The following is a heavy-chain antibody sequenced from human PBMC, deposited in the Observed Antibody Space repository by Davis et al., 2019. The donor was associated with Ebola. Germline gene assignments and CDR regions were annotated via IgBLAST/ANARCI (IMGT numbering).Heavy chain of an antibody. D-gene: IGHD2-21*02. Sequence: GESLKISCAASGFTINNNYMSWVRQAPGKGLEWVSIIHSGGSTHYADSVKGRFTISRDNSKNSLFLQMNSLRTEDTALYYCGKADCGGDCRVVDYWGQGTLVTVSS. J-gene: IGHJ4*02. V-gene: IGHV3-53*05. CDR3: GKADCGGDCRVVDY. CDR1: GFTINNNY. CDR2: IHSGGST.